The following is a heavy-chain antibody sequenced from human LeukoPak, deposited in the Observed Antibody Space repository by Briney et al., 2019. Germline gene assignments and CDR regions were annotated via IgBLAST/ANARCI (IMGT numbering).Heavy chain of an antibody. CDR2: IYYSGST. Sequence: SQTLSLTCTVSGGSISSGGYYWSWIRQHPGKGLEWIGYIYYSGSTYYNPSLKSRVTISVDTSKNQFSLKLSSVTAADTAVYYCARVNQWKRERLYPYFDYWGQGTLVTVSS. V-gene: IGHV4-31*03. CDR1: GGSISSGGYY. J-gene: IGHJ4*02. D-gene: IGHD1-1*01. CDR3: ARVNQWKRERLYPYFDY.